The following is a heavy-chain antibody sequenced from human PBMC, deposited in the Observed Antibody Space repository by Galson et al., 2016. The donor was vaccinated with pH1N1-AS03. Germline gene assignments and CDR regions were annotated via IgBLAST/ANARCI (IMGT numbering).Heavy chain of an antibody. CDR3: ARHREYQVLSSAMDV. Sequence: QSGAEVKKPGESLQISCKGSGYSFTNHWIAWVRQMPGKGLEWMGFIYPVDSDTRYSPSFQGQVTISADKSVTTAYLQWSSLKASDTAIYYCARHREYQVLSSAMDVLGQGTTVTVSS. V-gene: IGHV5-51*01. CDR2: IYPVDSDT. CDR1: GYSFTNHW. J-gene: IGHJ6*02. D-gene: IGHD2-2*01.